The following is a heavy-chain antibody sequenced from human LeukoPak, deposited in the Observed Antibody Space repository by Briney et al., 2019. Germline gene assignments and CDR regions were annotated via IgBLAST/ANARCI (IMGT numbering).Heavy chain of an antibody. CDR1: GFTFNNYA. Sequence: GGSLRLSCAASGFTFNNYAINWVRQAPGKGLEWVAVISYDGATKYYVDSVEGRFTISRGNSENTLYLQMNSLRAEDTAVYYCAKGFHREPVLPFDYWGQGTLVTVSS. J-gene: IGHJ4*02. D-gene: IGHD1-26*01. CDR3: AKGFHREPVLPFDY. V-gene: IGHV3-30*01. CDR2: ISYDGATK.